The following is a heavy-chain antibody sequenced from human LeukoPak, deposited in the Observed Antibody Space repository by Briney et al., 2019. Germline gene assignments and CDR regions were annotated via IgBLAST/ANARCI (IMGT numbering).Heavy chain of an antibody. J-gene: IGHJ3*02. CDR2: ISAYNGNT. D-gene: IGHD2-15*01. CDR1: GYTFTSYG. CDR3: ARDKAVVVTSYDAFDI. Sequence: ASVKVSCKASGYTFTSYGISWVRQAPGQGLEWMGWISAYNGNTNYAQKFQGRVTITADESTSTAYMELSSLRSEDTAVYYCARDKAVVVTSYDAFDIWGQGTMVTVSS. V-gene: IGHV1-18*01.